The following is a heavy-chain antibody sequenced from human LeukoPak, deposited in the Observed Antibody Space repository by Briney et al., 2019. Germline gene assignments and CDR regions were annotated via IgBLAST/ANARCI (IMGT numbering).Heavy chain of an antibody. Sequence: GESLKISCQGSGYSFTSYWISWVRQMPGKGLEWMGRIDPSDSYTNYSPSFQGHVTISADRSISTAYLQWSSLKASDTAMYYCARAQQIYDFSHYYYYGMDVWGQGTTVTVSS. CDR2: IDPSDSYT. J-gene: IGHJ6*02. CDR1: GYSFTSYW. V-gene: IGHV5-10-1*01. CDR3: ARAQQIYDFSHYYYYGMDV. D-gene: IGHD3-3*01.